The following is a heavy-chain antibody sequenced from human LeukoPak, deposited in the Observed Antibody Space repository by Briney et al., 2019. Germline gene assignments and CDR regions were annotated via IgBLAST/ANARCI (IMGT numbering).Heavy chain of an antibody. D-gene: IGHD1-26*01. J-gene: IGHJ3*01. CDR3: ARGRRTLIVGATRNAFDV. CDR2: IKYNESEK. Sequence: GGSLRLSCTASGFTFSSYWMSWVRQAPGKGLEWVANIKYNESEKYYVDSVKGRFTISRDNAKNSLYLQMNSLRPEDTAVYYCARGRRTLIVGATRNAFDVWGKGTIVTVSS. V-gene: IGHV3-7*01. CDR1: GFTFSSYW.